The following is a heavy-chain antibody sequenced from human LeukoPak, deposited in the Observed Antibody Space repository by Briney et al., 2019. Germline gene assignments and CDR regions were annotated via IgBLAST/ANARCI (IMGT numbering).Heavy chain of an antibody. CDR2: IYHSGST. CDR1: GYSISSGYY. Sequence: SETLSLTCTVSGYSISSGYYWGWIRQPPGNGLEWIGSIYHSGSTYYNPSLKSRVTISVDTSKNQFSLKLSSVTAADTAVYYCAREDTMIAAWGQGTLVTVSS. V-gene: IGHV4-38-2*02. J-gene: IGHJ5*02. D-gene: IGHD3-22*01. CDR3: AREDTMIAA.